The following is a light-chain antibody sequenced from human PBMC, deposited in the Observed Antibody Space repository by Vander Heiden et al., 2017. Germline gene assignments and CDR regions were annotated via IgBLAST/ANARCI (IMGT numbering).Light chain of an antibody. V-gene: IGLV3-25*03. J-gene: IGLJ3*02. CDR2: KNN. CDR1: ASPNHD. CDR3: HSADSSGTSDV. Sequence: ELTQPPSASVSPAQTATITCSGGASPNHDAYWYQQKPGQAPVLVIYKNNERPSRIPGRFSGSSSGTTVTLTISGVQAEDEANYYCHSADSSGTSDVFGGGTKLTVL.